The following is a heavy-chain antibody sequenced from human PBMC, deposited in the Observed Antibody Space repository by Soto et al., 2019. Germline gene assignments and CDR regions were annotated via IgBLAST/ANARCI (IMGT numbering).Heavy chain of an antibody. V-gene: IGHV4-59*08. CDR3: ARHLPYCGGDCYSLDY. Sequence: QVQLQESGPGLVKPSETLSLTCTVSGGSISSYYWSWIRQPPGKGLEWIGYIYYSASTNYSPSLKSRLPLPVDTSNNQFSLHLSSVTAAHTAVYYCARHLPYCGGDCYSLDYWGQGTLVTVSS. CDR2: IYYSAST. J-gene: IGHJ4*02. D-gene: IGHD2-21*02. CDR1: GGSISSYY.